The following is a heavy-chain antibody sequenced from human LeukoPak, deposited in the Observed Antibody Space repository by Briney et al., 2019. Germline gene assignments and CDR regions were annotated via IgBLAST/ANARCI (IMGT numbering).Heavy chain of an antibody. CDR2: IYKVGNT. CDR1: GFTVSNNY. CDR3: ARGLVVGGTGVWAFDI. V-gene: IGHV3-66*01. J-gene: IGHJ3*02. Sequence: GGALRLSCAAPGFTVSNNYMSWVRQAPGKGLEWVPVIYKVGNTFYADFVKGRFTISRDNSKNTLYLQMNSLRAEDTALYYCARGLVVGGTGVWAFDIWGQGTMVTVSS. D-gene: IGHD1-26*01.